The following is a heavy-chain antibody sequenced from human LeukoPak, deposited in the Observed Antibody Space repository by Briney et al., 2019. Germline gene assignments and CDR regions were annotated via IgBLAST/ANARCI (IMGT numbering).Heavy chain of an antibody. V-gene: IGHV5-51*01. CDR3: ATGEVIVGARY. CDR2: IYPGDSDT. CDR1: GCFFTSYW. Sequence: GESLKISCKGSGCFFTSYWIGWVRQMPGKGLEWMGIIYPGDSDTRYSPSFQGQVTISADKSISTAYLQWSSLKASVTAVYYCATGEVIVGARYWGQGTLVTVSS. J-gene: IGHJ4*02. D-gene: IGHD1-26*01.